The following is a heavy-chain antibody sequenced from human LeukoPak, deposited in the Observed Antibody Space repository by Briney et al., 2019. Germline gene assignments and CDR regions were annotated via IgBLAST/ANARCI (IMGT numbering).Heavy chain of an antibody. D-gene: IGHD4-17*01. CDR2: ISSSSIYI. V-gene: IGHV3-21*01. CDR3: ARSSPYGDYLLNAFDI. Sequence: AGGSLRLSCAGSGFTFSSYSMNWVRQAPGKGLEWVSSISSSSIYIYYADSVKGRFTISRDNAKNSLYLQMNSLRAEDTAVYYCARSSPYGDYLLNAFDIWGQGTMVTVSS. CDR1: GFTFSSYS. J-gene: IGHJ3*02.